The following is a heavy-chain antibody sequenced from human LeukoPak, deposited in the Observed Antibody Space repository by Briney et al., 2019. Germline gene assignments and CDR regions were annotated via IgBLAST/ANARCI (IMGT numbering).Heavy chain of an antibody. D-gene: IGHD6-6*01. CDR3: AKDLSSGSSSSALFGMDV. Sequence: QSGGSLRLSCAASGFIFSNYAIHWVRQAPGKGLEWVSGISWNSGSIGYADSVKGRFTISRDNAKNSLYLQMNSLRAEDMALYYCAKDLSSGSSSSALFGMDVWGKGTTVTVSS. CDR2: ISWNSGSI. V-gene: IGHV3-9*03. J-gene: IGHJ6*03. CDR1: GFIFSNYA.